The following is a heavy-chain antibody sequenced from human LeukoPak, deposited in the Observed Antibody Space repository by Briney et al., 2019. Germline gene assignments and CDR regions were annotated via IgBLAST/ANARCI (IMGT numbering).Heavy chain of an antibody. D-gene: IGHD4-23*01. CDR3: ARERELYGGNFRGTDAFDI. CDR1: GFTFDDYG. J-gene: IGHJ3*02. Sequence: GGSLRLSCAASGFTFDDYGMSWVRQAPGKGLEWVSGINWNGGSTGYADSVKGRFTISRDNAKNSLYLQMNSLRAEDTALYHCARERELYGGNFRGTDAFDIWGQGTMVTVSS. V-gene: IGHV3-20*01. CDR2: INWNGGST.